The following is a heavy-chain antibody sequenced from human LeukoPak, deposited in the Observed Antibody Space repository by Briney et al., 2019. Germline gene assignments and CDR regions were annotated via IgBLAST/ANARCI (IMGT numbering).Heavy chain of an antibody. Sequence: QAGGSLRLSCAASGFTFSSYWMSWVRQAPGKGLEWVANIKQDGSEKYYVDSVKGRFTISRDNAKNSLYLQMNSLRAEDTAVYYCARGMVGATRVFDYWGQGTLVTVSS. CDR1: GFTFSSYW. CDR2: IKQDGSEK. J-gene: IGHJ4*02. D-gene: IGHD1-26*01. V-gene: IGHV3-7*01. CDR3: ARGMVGATRVFDY.